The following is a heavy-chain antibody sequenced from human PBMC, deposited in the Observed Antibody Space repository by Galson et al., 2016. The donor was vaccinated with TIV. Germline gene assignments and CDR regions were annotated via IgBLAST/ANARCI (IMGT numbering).Heavy chain of an antibody. CDR1: GYPFTAYY. D-gene: IGHD5-18*01. CDR3: ARGFNYGFDFYYGMDV. V-gene: IGHV1-2*02. J-gene: IGHJ6*02. Sequence: SVKASCKASGYPFTAYYIHWVRQAPGQGPEWMGWINPNGDDTNYAQRFQGRVSMTRDTYISTAYMELSRLRSDDTAVFFCARGFNYGFDFYYGMDVWGQGTTVTVSS. CDR2: INPNGDDT.